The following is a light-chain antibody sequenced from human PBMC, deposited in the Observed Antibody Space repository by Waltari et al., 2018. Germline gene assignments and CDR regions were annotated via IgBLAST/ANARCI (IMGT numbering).Light chain of an antibody. Sequence: EIVMTQSPATLSVSPGERATLSCRASQSVSRQLVWYQQKPGQAPRLLIYGASNRATGVPARFSGSGSGTEFTLTISSLQSEDCAVYYCQHNYNWPGGTFGPGTKVDLK. CDR3: QHNYNWPGGT. CDR1: QSVSRQ. V-gene: IGKV3-15*01. J-gene: IGKJ3*01. CDR2: GAS.